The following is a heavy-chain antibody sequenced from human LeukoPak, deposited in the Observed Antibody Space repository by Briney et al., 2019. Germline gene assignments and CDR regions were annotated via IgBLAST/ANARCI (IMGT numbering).Heavy chain of an antibody. CDR1: GFTFSNAW. Sequence: GGSLRLSCAASGFTFSNAWMSWVRQAPGKGLEWVANIKKDGSEKYYVDSVKGRFTISRDNAKNSLYLQMNSLRAEDTALYYCARDFDSGGQGTLVTVSS. J-gene: IGHJ5*01. CDR2: IKKDGSEK. CDR3: ARDFDS. V-gene: IGHV3-7*01.